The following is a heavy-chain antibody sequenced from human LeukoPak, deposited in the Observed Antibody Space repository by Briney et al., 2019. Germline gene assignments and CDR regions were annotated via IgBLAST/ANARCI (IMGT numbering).Heavy chain of an antibody. J-gene: IGHJ5*02. V-gene: IGHV3-23*01. CDR2: ISGSGGGT. CDR3: AKDRGEYYDFWSGYYRTPGWFDP. Sequence: PGGSLRLSCAASGFTFKSYAMSWVRQAAGKGLEWVSAISGSGGGTYYADSVKGRFTISRDNSKNTLYLQMNSLRAEDTAVYYCAKDRGEYYDFWSGYYRTPGWFDPWGQGTLVTVSS. CDR1: GFTFKSYA. D-gene: IGHD3-3*01.